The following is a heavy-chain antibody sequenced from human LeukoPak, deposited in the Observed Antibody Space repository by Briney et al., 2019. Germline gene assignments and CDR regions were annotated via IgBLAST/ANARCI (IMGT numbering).Heavy chain of an antibody. Sequence: TSETLSLTCAVYGGSFSGCYWSWIRQPPGKGLEWIGEINHSGSTNYNPSLKSRVTISVDTSKNQFSLKLSSVTAADTAVYYCASQMARGYDFWSGYFTGGNYGMDVWGQGTTVTVSS. D-gene: IGHD3-3*01. V-gene: IGHV4-34*01. CDR2: INHSGST. CDR1: GGSFSGCY. J-gene: IGHJ6*02. CDR3: ASQMARGYDFWSGYFTGGNYGMDV.